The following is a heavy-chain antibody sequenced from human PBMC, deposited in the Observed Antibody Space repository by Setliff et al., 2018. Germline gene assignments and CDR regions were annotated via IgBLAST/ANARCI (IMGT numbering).Heavy chain of an antibody. CDR2: VNNYNGNT. J-gene: IGHJ4*02. CDR1: GYTSISYG. D-gene: IGHD3-3*01. V-gene: IGHV1-18*01. Sequence: ASVKVSCKTSGYTSISYGISWVRQAPGQGLEWMGWVNNYNGNTDYAQNIQGRVTMTTDTSTSTAYMELRSLRSDDTAVYYCARAPRLEWLLPTFDSWGQGTLVTVSS. CDR3: ARAPRLEWLLPTFDS.